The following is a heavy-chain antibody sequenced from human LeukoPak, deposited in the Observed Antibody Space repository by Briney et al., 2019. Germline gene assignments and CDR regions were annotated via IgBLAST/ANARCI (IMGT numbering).Heavy chain of an antibody. J-gene: IGHJ6*02. CDR2: ISYDGSNK. D-gene: IGHD4-23*01. Sequence: PGGSLRLSCAASGFTFSSYGMHWVRQAPGKGLEWVAVISYDGSNKYYADSVKGRFTISRDNSKNTLYLQMNSLRAEDTAVYYCAKDRGKSPYYYYGMDVWGQGTTVTVSS. V-gene: IGHV3-30*18. CDR3: AKDRGKSPYYYYGMDV. CDR1: GFTFSSYG.